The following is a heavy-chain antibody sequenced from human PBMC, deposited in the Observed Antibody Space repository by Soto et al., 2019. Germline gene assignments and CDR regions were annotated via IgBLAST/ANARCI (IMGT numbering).Heavy chain of an antibody. CDR3: ARETYDILTGYYSPFDY. J-gene: IGHJ4*02. CDR1: GGTFSSYT. CDR2: IIPILGIA. V-gene: IGHV1-69*04. D-gene: IGHD3-9*01. Sequence: SVKVSCKASGGTFSSYTISWVRQAPGQGLEWMGRIIPILGIANYAQKFQGRVTITADKSTSTAYMELSSLRSEDTAVYYCARETYDILTGYYSPFDYWGQGTLVTVSS.